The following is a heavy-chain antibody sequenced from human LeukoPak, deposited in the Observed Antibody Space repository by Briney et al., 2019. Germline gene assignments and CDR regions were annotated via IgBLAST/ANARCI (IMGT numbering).Heavy chain of an antibody. Sequence: SETLSLTCTVSGGSISNYYWSWIRQPPGKGLEWIGYIYYSGSTIYNPSLKSRVTISVDTSKNQFSLKVRSVTAADTAVYYCARASEDYYYYYMDVWGKGTTVTISS. J-gene: IGHJ6*03. D-gene: IGHD1-14*01. V-gene: IGHV4-59*01. CDR1: GGSISNYY. CDR2: IYYSGST. CDR3: ARASEDYYYYYMDV.